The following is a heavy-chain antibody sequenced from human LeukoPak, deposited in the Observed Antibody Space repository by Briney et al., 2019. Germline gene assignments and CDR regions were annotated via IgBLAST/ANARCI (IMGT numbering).Heavy chain of an antibody. CDR2: INPNSGGT. J-gene: IGHJ4*02. D-gene: IGHD3-10*01. CDR3: ARGSVGARSNYVGARHYYFDY. V-gene: IGHV1-2*04. Sequence: ASVKVSCKASGGTFSSYAISWVRQAPGQGLEWMGWINPNSGGTNYAQKFQGWVTMTRDTSISTAYMELSRLGSDDTAVYYCARGSVGARSNYVGARHYYFDYWGQGTLVTVSS. CDR1: GGTFSSYA.